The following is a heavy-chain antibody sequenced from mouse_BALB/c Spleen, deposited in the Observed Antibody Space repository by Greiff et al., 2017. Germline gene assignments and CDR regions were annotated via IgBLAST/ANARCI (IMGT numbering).Heavy chain of an antibody. D-gene: IGHD1-1*01. Sequence: DVKLVESGGGLVQPGGSRKLSCAASGFTFSDYGMAWVRQAPGKGPEWVAFISNLAYSIYYADTVTGRFTISRENAKNTLYLEMSSLRSEDTAMYYCARAGTVEVRAMDYWGQGTSVTVSS. CDR1: GFTFSDYG. CDR3: ARAGTVEVRAMDY. CDR2: ISNLAYSI. J-gene: IGHJ4*01. V-gene: IGHV5-15*02.